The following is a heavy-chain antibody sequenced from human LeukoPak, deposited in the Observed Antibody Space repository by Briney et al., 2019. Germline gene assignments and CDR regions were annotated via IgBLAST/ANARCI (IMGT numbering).Heavy chain of an antibody. CDR2: MYYSGTT. J-gene: IGHJ4*02. Sequence: SSETLSLTCTVSGASVSSFYWNWIRQPPGKGLEWIGSMYYSGTTNYDPSFKSRVTISLDTSKNEFSLRLKSLTAADTAVYYCARGRGYCSSTSCRPFDYWGQGTLVTVSS. CDR3: ARGRGYCSSTSCRPFDY. V-gene: IGHV4-59*02. D-gene: IGHD2-2*01. CDR1: GASVSSFY.